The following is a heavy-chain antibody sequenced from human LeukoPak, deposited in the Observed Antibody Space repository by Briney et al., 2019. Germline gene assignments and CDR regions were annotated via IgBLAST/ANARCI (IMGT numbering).Heavy chain of an antibody. J-gene: IGHJ3*02. Sequence: GESLKISCKASGYTFTRYWIGWVRQMPGKGLEWMGIIYPGDSDTRYSPSFQGQVTISADKSISTAYLQWSSLKASDTAMYYCARRAYGSGWSHDAFDIWGQGTMVTVSS. D-gene: IGHD6-19*01. CDR1: GYTFTRYW. CDR3: ARRAYGSGWSHDAFDI. V-gene: IGHV5-51*01. CDR2: IYPGDSDT.